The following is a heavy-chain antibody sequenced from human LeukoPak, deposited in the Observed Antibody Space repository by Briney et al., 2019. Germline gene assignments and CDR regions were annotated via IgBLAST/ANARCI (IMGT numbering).Heavy chain of an antibody. V-gene: IGHV5-51*01. CDR1: GYSFTGYW. Sequence: GESLKISCKGSGYSFTGYWIAWVRQMPGKGLEWMGIIYPDDSDTTYSPSFQNQVTISADKSIGTAYLQWSSLKASDTAMYYCARRWGTYDILTGYYRDQDAFDIWGQGTMVTVSS. J-gene: IGHJ3*02. D-gene: IGHD3-9*01. CDR3: ARRWGTYDILTGYYRDQDAFDI. CDR2: IYPDDSDT.